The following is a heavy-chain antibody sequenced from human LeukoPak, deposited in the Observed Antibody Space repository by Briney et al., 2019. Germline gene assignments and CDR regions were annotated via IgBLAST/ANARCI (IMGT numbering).Heavy chain of an antibody. V-gene: IGHV1-2*02. CDR3: AREGGNYGSGSYYPILGDY. Sequence: ASVKVSCKASGYTFTGYYMHWVRQAPGQGLEWMGWINPNSGGTNYAQKFQGRVTMTRDTSISTAYMGLSRLRSDDTAVYYCAREGGNYGSGSYYPILGDYWGQGTLVTVSS. CDR1: GYTFTGYY. J-gene: IGHJ4*02. D-gene: IGHD3-10*01. CDR2: INPNSGGT.